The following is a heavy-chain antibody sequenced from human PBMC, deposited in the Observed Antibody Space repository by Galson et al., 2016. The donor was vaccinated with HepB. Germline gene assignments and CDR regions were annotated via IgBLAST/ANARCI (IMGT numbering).Heavy chain of an antibody. J-gene: IGHJ4*02. D-gene: IGHD6-19*01. CDR1: GITFSTFW. V-gene: IGHV3-7*03. CDR3: ARGGWSNLDY. CDR2: IKLDGSQE. Sequence: SLRLSCAASGITFSTFWMTWVRQAPGKGLEWVANIKLDGSQEYYVDSVKGRFTISRDNAKKSLYLQMSSLRADDTAVYYCARGGWSNLDYWGQGTLVTVSS.